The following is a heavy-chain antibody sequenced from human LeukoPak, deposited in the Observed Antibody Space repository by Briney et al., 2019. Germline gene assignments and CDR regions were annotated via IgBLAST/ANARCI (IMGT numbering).Heavy chain of an antibody. Sequence: PSETLSLTCTVSGYSISSGYYWGWIRQPPGKGLEWIGSIYHSGSTYYNPSLKSRVTISVDTSKNQFSLKLISVTAADTAVYYCARSQDVTLVRGVVAYYYYYMDVWGKGTTVTISS. J-gene: IGHJ6*03. D-gene: IGHD3-10*01. CDR3: ARSQDVTLVRGVVAYYYYYMDV. V-gene: IGHV4-38-2*02. CDR1: GYSISSGYY. CDR2: IYHSGST.